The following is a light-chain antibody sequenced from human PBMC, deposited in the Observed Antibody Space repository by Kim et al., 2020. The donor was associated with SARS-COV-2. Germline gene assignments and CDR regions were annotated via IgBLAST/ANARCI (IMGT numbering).Light chain of an antibody. Sequence: PGGTVTLTCASSAGAVTGGWNLNWFQQKPGHPPRALIYTTTKKHSWTPARFSGSLLGGKGALTLSGVQPEDEAEYYCLVYSAEGWVFGGGTQLTVL. CDR3: LVYSAEGWV. V-gene: IGLV7-43*01. J-gene: IGLJ3*02. CDR2: TTT. CDR1: AGAVTGGWN.